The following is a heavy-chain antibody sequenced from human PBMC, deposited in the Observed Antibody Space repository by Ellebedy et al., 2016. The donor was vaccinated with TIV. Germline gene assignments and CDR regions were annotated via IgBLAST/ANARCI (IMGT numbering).Heavy chain of an antibody. Sequence: GESLKISCKGSGYSFITKWIGWVRQMPGKGLEWMGIIYPGDSDTRYSPSFQGQVTISADKSISTAYLQWSSLKASDTAMYYCARGVDSYGHYYFDYWGQGTLVTVSS. CDR3: ARGVDSYGHYYFDY. J-gene: IGHJ4*02. D-gene: IGHD5-18*01. V-gene: IGHV5-51*01. CDR2: IYPGDSDT. CDR1: GYSFITKW.